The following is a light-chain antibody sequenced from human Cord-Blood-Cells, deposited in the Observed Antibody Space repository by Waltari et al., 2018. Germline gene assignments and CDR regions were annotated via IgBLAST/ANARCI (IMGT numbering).Light chain of an antibody. V-gene: IGLV2-14*01. CDR3: SSYTSSSTV. J-gene: IGLJ2*01. CDR1: SSDVGGYNV. Sequence: QSALTQPASVSGSPGQSITLSCTGTSSDVGGYNVVSWYQQHPGKAPNLMIYDVSNRPSGVSNRFSGSKSGNTASLTISGLQAEDEADYYCSSYTSSSTVFGGGTKLTVL. CDR2: DVS.